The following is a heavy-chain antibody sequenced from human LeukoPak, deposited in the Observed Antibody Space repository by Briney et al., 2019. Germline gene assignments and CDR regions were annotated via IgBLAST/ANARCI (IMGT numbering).Heavy chain of an antibody. CDR1: GGAFSGYY. V-gene: IGHV4-34*01. CDR2: INHSGST. D-gene: IGHD3-10*01. Sequence: SETLSLTCAVYGGAFSGYYWSWIRRPPGKGLEWIGEINHSGSTNYNPSLKSRVTISVDTSKNQFSLKLSSVTAADTAVYYCARWAAGPMVRGVTAKFYYMDVWGKGTTVTVSS. CDR3: ARWAAGPMVRGVTAKFYYMDV. J-gene: IGHJ6*03.